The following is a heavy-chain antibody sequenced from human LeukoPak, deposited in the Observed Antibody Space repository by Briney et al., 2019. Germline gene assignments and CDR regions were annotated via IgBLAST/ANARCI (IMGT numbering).Heavy chain of an antibody. CDR2: INPNSGGT. J-gene: IGHJ4*02. Sequence: ASVKVSCKASGYTFTGYYMHWVRQAPGQGLEWMGWINPNSGGTNYAQKFQGWVTMTRDTSISTAYMELSRLRSDDTAVYYCARVSVPFTYYYGSGSYYYFDYWGQGTLVTVSS. D-gene: IGHD3-10*01. CDR3: ARVSVPFTYYYGSGSYYYFDY. V-gene: IGHV1-2*04. CDR1: GYTFTGYY.